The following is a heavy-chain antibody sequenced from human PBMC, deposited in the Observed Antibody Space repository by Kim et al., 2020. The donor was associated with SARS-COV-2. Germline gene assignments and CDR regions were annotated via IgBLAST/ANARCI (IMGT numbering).Heavy chain of an antibody. D-gene: IGHD3-10*01. V-gene: IGHV3-33*01. CDR1: GFTFSSYG. Sequence: GGSLRLSCAASGFTFSSYGMHWVRQAPGKGLEWVAVIWYDGSNKYYADSVKGRFTISRDNSKNTLYLQMNSLRAEDTAVYYCARHSYGSGSYYNPAGVALDYWGQGTLVTVSS. CDR2: IWYDGSNK. CDR3: ARHSYGSGSYYNPAGVALDY. J-gene: IGHJ4*02.